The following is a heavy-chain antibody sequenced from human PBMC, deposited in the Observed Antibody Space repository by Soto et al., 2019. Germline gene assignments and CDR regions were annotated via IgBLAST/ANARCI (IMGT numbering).Heavy chain of an antibody. CDR1: GASISSDY. V-gene: IGHV4-59*01. J-gene: IGHJ5*02. D-gene: IGHD6-13*01. CDR3: ARCLYSSSKEGFDP. Sequence: SETLSLTCTVSGASISSDYWNWLRQPPGKGLEWIGYIYYSGTTNYNPSLKSRVTISVDTSKNQFSLKLSSVTAADTAVYYCARCLYSSSKEGFDPWGQGTLVTAPQ. CDR2: IYYSGTT.